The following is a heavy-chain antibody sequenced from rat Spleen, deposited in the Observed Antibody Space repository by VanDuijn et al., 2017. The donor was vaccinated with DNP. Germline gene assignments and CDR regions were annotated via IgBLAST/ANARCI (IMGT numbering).Heavy chain of an antibody. D-gene: IGHD1-4*01. V-gene: IGHV4-2*01. Sequence: EVKLVESGGGLVQPGRSLKLSCTASGFNFNDYWMGWVRQAPGKGLEWIAEINKDGSTTNYTPTLRDRFTISRDNAKNTLYLQMDSLRSEETATYYCARRVYPAQGGYLDYWGQGVMVTVSS. CDR2: INKDGSTT. J-gene: IGHJ2*01. CDR1: GFNFNDYW. CDR3: ARRVYPAQGGYLDY.